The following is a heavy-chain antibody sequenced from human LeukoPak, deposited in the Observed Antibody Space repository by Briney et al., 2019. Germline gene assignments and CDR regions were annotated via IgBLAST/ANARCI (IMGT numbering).Heavy chain of an antibody. D-gene: IGHD3-3*01. V-gene: IGHV3-30*04. Sequence: GGSLRLSCAASGFTFSSYAMHWVRQAPGKGLEWVGVISYVGSNKYYADSVKGRFTISRDNSKNTLYLQMNSLRAEDTAVYYCAREVLYYDFWSGFQFDPWGQGTLVTVSS. J-gene: IGHJ5*02. CDR1: GFTFSSYA. CDR3: AREVLYYDFWSGFQFDP. CDR2: ISYVGSNK.